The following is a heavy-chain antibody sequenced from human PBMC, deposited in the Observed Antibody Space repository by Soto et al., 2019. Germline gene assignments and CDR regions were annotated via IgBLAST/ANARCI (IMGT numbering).Heavy chain of an antibody. Sequence: SLTCTVSGGSISSYYWSWIRQPPGKGLEWIGYIYYSGSTNYNPSLKSRVTISVDTSKNQFSLKLSSVTAADTAVYYCARNNGYDWDNRWFAPWGQGTLVTVSS. D-gene: IGHD5-12*01. CDR2: IYYSGST. CDR3: ARNNGYDWDNRWFAP. J-gene: IGHJ5*02. CDR1: GGSISSYY. V-gene: IGHV4-59*01.